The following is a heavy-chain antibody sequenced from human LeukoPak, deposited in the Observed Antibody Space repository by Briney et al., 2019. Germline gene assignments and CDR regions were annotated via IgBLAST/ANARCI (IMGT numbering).Heavy chain of an antibody. J-gene: IGHJ6*03. CDR1: GGSFSGYY. CDR3: AKIRSVAARRVYYMDV. D-gene: IGHD6-6*01. CDR2: INHSGST. Sequence: SETLSLTCAVYGGSFSGYYWSWIRQPPGKGLEWIGEINHSGSTNYNPSLKSRVTISVDTSKNQFSLKLSSVTAADTAVYYCAKIRSVAARRVYYMDVWGKGTTVTVSS. V-gene: IGHV4-34*01.